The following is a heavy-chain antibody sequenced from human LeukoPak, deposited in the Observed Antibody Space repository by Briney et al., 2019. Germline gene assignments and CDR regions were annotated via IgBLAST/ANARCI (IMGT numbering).Heavy chain of an antibody. J-gene: IGHJ4*02. V-gene: IGHV3-23*01. CDR2: ISGSGGST. D-gene: IGHD5-12*01. CDR1: GFTFSGYA. Sequence: GGSLRLSCAASGFTFSGYAMSWVRQAPGKGLEWVSAISGSGGSTYYADSVKGRFTISRDNSKNTLYLQMNSLRAEDTAVYYCAKDRLAGYSGYDSKDYWGQGTLVTVSS. CDR3: AKDRLAGYSGYDSKDY.